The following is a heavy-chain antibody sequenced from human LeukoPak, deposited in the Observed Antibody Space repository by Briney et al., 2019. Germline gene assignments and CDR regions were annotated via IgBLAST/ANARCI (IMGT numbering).Heavy chain of an antibody. CDR3: ARENHYYDSSGYYHDAFDI. D-gene: IGHD3-22*01. J-gene: IGHJ3*02. V-gene: IGHV4-59*01. Sequence: SETLSLTCTVSGGSMSSSYWSWIRQPPGKGLEWIGYIYNSGGTSHNPSLKSRVTISLDTSKNQFSPNLTFVTAADTAVYFCARENHYYDSSGYYHDAFDIWGQGALVTVSS. CDR1: GGSMSSSY. CDR2: IYNSGGT.